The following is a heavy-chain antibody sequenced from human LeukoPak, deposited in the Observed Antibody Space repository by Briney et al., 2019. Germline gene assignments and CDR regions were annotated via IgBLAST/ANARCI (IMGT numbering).Heavy chain of an antibody. CDR3: AREGVGGFDY. J-gene: IGHJ4*02. CDR2: IKQDGSDK. CDR1: GFTFSSYA. D-gene: IGHD3-10*01. V-gene: IGHV3-7*01. Sequence: PGGSLRLSCAASGFTFSSYAMSWVRQAPGKWLEWVDNIKQDGSDKGYVDSVKGRFTISRDNAKNSLYLQMNSLRAEDTAVYYCAREGVGGFDYWGKGTLVTVS.